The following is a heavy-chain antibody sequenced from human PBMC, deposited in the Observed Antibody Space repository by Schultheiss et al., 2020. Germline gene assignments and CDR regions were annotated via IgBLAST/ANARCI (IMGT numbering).Heavy chain of an antibody. CDR3: AKERVAGPNYFYYHGMDV. CDR1: RFTFDDYA. D-gene: IGHD6-19*01. CDR2: ISGRGTNT. J-gene: IGHJ6*04. Sequence: GGSLRLSCTASRFTFDDYAMHWVRQAPGKGLEWVSAISGRGTNTYYRDSVKGRFTISRDNSKNTLYLQMNSLRAEDTAVYFCAKERVAGPNYFYYHGMDVWGKGTTVTVSS. V-gene: IGHV3-23*01.